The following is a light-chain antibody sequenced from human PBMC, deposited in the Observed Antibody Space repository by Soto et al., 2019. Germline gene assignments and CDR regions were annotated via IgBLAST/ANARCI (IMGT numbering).Light chain of an antibody. CDR1: SSDVGGYNY. CDR3: SSYTSSTTLPYV. J-gene: IGLJ1*01. CDR2: EVS. V-gene: IGLV2-14*01. Sequence: QSVLTQPASVSGSPGQSITISCTGTSSDVGGYNYVSWYQQQPGKAPKLMIYEVSNRPSGVSNRFSGSKSGNTASLTISGLQAEDEADYYCSSYTSSTTLPYVFGTGTKVTVL.